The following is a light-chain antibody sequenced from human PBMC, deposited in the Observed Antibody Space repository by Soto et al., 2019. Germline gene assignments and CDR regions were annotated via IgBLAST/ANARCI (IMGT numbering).Light chain of an antibody. Sequence: EIVLKQPPATLSLSPGERPPLSSRPSKSLKNTLAWYQQKPGQAPSLLIYDSFNRAIGIPVRFSGSGSGTDFTLTISSLESEDFAVYYCQQRGSWPPTFGQGTNVEI. CDR2: DSF. CDR3: QQRGSWPPT. V-gene: IGKV3-11*01. CDR1: KSLKNT. J-gene: IGKJ1*01.